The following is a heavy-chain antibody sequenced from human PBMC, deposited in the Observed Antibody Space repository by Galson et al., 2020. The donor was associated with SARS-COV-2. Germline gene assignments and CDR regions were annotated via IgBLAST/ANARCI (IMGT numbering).Heavy chain of an antibody. CDR2: ISHDGRIE. D-gene: IGHD1-26*01. V-gene: IGHV3-30*04. J-gene: IGHJ3*02. CDR3: ARDVSGGASDI. Sequence: QLGESLKISCAASGFTFTNYAIHWVRQAPGKGLEWVAVISHDGRIEVYADSVKGRFTISRDNSENMLFLQMDSLRADDTAVCYCARDVSGGASDIWGQGTMVTVSS. CDR1: GFTFTNYA.